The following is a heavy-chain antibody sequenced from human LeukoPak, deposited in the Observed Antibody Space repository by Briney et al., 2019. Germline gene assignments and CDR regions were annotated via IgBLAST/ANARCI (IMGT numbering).Heavy chain of an antibody. Sequence: SQTLSLTCTVSGDSMSNGGYFWSWIRQHPGKGLEWIGYIYYTGSTTYNPSLQSRVTISVDTSKNNFSLRLNPVTAADTAVYYCARVTYYYDSSGYYDPLFDYWGQGTLVTVSS. CDR3: ARVTYYYDSSGYYDPLFDY. CDR1: GDSMSNGGYF. CDR2: IYYTGST. D-gene: IGHD3-22*01. J-gene: IGHJ4*02. V-gene: IGHV4-31*03.